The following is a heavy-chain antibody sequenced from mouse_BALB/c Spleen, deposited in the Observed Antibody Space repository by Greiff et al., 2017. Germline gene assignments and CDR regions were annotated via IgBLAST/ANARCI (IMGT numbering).Heavy chain of an antibody. CDR3: AREGTATSFAY. CDR1: GFTFSDYY. J-gene: IGHJ3*01. D-gene: IGHD1-2*01. CDR2: ISDGGSYT. Sequence: DVMLVESGGGLVKPGGSLKLSCAASGFTFSDYYMYWVRQTPEKRLEWVATISDGGSYTYYPDSVKGRFTISRDNAKNNLYLQMSSLKSEDTAMYYCAREGTATSFAYWGQGTLVTVSA. V-gene: IGHV5-4*02.